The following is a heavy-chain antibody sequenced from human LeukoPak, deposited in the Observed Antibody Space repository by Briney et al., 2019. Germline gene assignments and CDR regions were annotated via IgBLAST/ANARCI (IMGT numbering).Heavy chain of an antibody. Sequence: GASVKVSCKASGYTFTSYGISWVRQAPGQGLEWMGWISAYNGDTNYAPKLQGRVTMTTDTSTSTAYMELSSLRSEDTAVYYCARGPYQLLYLPAFDIWGQGTMVTVSS. J-gene: IGHJ3*02. CDR2: ISAYNGDT. D-gene: IGHD2-2*02. CDR1: GYTFTSYG. CDR3: ARGPYQLLYLPAFDI. V-gene: IGHV1-18*01.